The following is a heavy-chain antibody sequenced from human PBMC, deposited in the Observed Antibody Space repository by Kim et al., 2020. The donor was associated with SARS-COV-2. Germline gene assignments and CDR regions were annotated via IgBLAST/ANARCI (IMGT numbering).Heavy chain of an antibody. V-gene: IGHV3-11*06. Sequence: VKGRFTIARDNGKNSLYLQMNSLRAEDTAVYYCARGSRYCSSTSCYSFDCWGQGTLVTVSS. D-gene: IGHD2-2*01. CDR3: ARGSRYCSSTSCYSFDC. J-gene: IGHJ4*02.